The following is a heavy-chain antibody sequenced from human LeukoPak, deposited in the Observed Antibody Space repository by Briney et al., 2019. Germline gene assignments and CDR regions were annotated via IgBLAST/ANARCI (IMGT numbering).Heavy chain of an antibody. Sequence: GASVKVSCKASGGTFSNYAINWVRQAPGQGLEWMGGIIPFFGAVNSAQKFQGRVTISADESTNTAYMELSSLRSEDTAVYYCARELAYHDSSGPPKDWFDPWGQGTLVTVSS. D-gene: IGHD3-22*01. CDR1: GGTFSNYA. CDR2: IIPFFGAV. V-gene: IGHV1-69*13. CDR3: ARELAYHDSSGPPKDWFDP. J-gene: IGHJ5*02.